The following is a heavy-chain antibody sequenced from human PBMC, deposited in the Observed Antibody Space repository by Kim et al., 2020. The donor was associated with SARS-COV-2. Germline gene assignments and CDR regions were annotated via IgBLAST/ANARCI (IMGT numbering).Heavy chain of an antibody. V-gene: IGHV5-10-1*01. J-gene: IGHJ4*02. CDR3: ARSPGAFDY. Sequence: SYTNYRPSFQGHVTSSADKSISTAYLQWSSLKASDTAMYYCARSPGAFDYWGQGTLVTVSS. D-gene: IGHD7-27*01. CDR2: SYT.